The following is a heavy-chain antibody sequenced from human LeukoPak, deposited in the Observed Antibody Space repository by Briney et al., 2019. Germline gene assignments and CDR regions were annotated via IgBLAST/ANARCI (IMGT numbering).Heavy chain of an antibody. Sequence: SETLSLTCDVSGGSVTSTNWWTWVRQPPGKGLEWIGTISYSGTTYYNPSLKSRVTISVDTSIKQFSLKLSSVTAADTAVYYCARYSFPVGRHFDYWGQGTLVTVSS. J-gene: IGHJ4*02. CDR3: ARYSFPVGRHFDY. CDR2: ISYSGTT. CDR1: GGSVTSTNW. D-gene: IGHD1-26*01. V-gene: IGHV4-4*02.